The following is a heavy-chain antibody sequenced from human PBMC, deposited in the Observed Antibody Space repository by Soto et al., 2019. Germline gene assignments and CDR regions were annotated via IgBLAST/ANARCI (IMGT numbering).Heavy chain of an antibody. D-gene: IGHD3-16*01. CDR3: SIVSGETTLRQWGRSSHY. V-gene: IGHV1-46*01. CDR1: GFTFTNYY. J-gene: IGHJ4*02. Sequence: QVQLVQSGAEVKKPGASVKVSCKASGFTFTNYYIHWVRQSPGQGLEWLGLINPSGGGTFYAQKFQCIVTLTRDKSTGTVYMELSNLILEDTAVYFCSIVSGETTLRQWGRSSHYWGQGTLVTIST. CDR2: INPSGGGT.